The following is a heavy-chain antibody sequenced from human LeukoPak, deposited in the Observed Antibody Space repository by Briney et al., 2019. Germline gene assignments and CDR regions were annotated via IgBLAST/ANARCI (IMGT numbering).Heavy chain of an antibody. CDR2: IHPNSGGT. CDR1: GYTFTGYY. Sequence: ASVKVSCKASGYTFTGYYLHWVRQAPGQGLEWMGWIHPNSGGTHYAQKFQGRVTMTRDTSITTAYMELTRLRSDDTAVYYCARDMGGYSGYDYDYWGQGTLVTDCS. V-gene: IGHV1-2*02. CDR3: ARDMGGYSGYDYDY. J-gene: IGHJ4*02. D-gene: IGHD5-12*01.